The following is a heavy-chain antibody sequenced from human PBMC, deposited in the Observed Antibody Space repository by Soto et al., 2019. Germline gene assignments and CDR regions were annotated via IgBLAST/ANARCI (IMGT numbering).Heavy chain of an antibody. V-gene: IGHV1-18*01. Sequence: QVQLVQSGSEVKKPGASVKVSCKASGYSFNSYGTSWVRQPPGQGLEWLGGITPYDDNTKYAQSLQGRVTMTTDTSTRTAYMELRSLRSDDTAVYYCARGGYYDSSGSRNYHYYGMDAWGQGTTVTVS. CDR3: ARGGYYDSSGSRNYHYYGMDA. CDR1: GYSFNSYG. J-gene: IGHJ6*02. CDR2: ITPYDDNT. D-gene: IGHD3-22*01.